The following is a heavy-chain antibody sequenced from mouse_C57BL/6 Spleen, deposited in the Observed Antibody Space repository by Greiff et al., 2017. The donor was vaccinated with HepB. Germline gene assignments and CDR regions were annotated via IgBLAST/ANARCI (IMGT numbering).Heavy chain of an antibody. CDR3: AGPNDGYYWFAY. CDR1: GYTFTDYY. J-gene: IGHJ3*01. Sequence: VQLQQSGPELVKPGASVKISCKASGYTFTDYYMNWVKQSHGKSLEWIGDINPNNGGTSYNQKFKGKATLTVDKSSSTAYMELRSLTSEDSAVYYCAGPNDGYYWFAYWGQGTLVTVSA. D-gene: IGHD2-3*01. CDR2: INPNNGGT. V-gene: IGHV1-26*01.